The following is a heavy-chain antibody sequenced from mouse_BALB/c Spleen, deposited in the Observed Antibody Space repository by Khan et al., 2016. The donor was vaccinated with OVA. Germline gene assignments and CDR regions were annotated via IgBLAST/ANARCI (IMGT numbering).Heavy chain of an antibody. CDR1: GYTFINYW. CDR2: IIPSTGYT. CDR3: ARRGLRWDIDY. D-gene: IGHD1-1*01. V-gene: IGHV1-7*01. Sequence: QVQLQQSGAELAKPGASVKMSCKASGYTFINYWILWVKQRPGQGLEWIGYIIPSTGYTDYNQNFKDQSTLTADKSTSTTNKLLSSLTSEESAVYYCARRGLRWDIDYGGQGTTLTVSS. J-gene: IGHJ2*01.